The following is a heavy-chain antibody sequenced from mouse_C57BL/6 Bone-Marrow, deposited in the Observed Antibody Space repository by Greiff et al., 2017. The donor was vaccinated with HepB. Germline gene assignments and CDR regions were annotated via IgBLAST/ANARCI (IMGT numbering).Heavy chain of an antibody. J-gene: IGHJ3*01. Sequence: EVNVVDSGGGLVKPGGSLKLSCAASGFTFSSYAMSWVRQTPEKRLEWVATISDGGSYTYYPDNVKGRFTISRDNAKNNLYLQMSHLKSEDTAMYYCARGGYYRAWFAYWGQGTLVTVSA. CDR3: ARGGYYRAWFAY. CDR2: ISDGGSYT. V-gene: IGHV5-4*03. CDR1: GFTFSSYA. D-gene: IGHD2-3*01.